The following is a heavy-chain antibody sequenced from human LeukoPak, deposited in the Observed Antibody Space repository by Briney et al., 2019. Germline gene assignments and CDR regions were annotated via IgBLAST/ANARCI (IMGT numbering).Heavy chain of an antibody. CDR2: INHSGST. J-gene: IGHJ4*02. Sequence: TSSETLSLTCAVYGGSFSGYYWSWIRQPPGKGLEWIGEINHSGSTNYNPSLKSRVTISVDTSKNQFSLKLSSVTAADTAVYYCARLHYYDSSGYYFGIDYWGQGTLVTVSS. D-gene: IGHD3-22*01. V-gene: IGHV4-34*01. CDR1: GGSFSGYY. CDR3: ARLHYYDSSGYYFGIDY.